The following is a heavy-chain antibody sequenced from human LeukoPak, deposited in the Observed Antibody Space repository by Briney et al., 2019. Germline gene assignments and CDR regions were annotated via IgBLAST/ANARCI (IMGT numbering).Heavy chain of an antibody. Sequence: GASVKVSCKASGYTFTGYYMHWVRQAPGQGLEWMGWINPNSGGTNYAQKLQGRVTMTTDTSTSTAYMELSSLRSEDTAVYYCARGGPYYDFWSGSYRYYYYYMDVWGKGTTVTVSS. CDR3: ARGGPYYDFWSGSYRYYYYYMDV. J-gene: IGHJ6*03. CDR2: INPNSGGT. V-gene: IGHV1-2*02. CDR1: GYTFTGYY. D-gene: IGHD3-3*01.